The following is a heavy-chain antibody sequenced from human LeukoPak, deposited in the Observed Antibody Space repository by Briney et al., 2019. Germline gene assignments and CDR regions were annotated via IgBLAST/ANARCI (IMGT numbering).Heavy chain of an antibody. CDR1: GFTFSGSA. Sequence: PGGPLRLSCAASGFTFSGSAMHWVRQASGKGLEWVGRIRSKANSYATAYAASVKGRFTISRDDSKNTAYLQMNSLKTEDTAVYYCTRSRAYYYDSSGYSVNAFDIWGQGTMVTVSS. D-gene: IGHD3-22*01. CDR2: IRSKANSYAT. V-gene: IGHV3-73*01. J-gene: IGHJ3*02. CDR3: TRSRAYYYDSSGYSVNAFDI.